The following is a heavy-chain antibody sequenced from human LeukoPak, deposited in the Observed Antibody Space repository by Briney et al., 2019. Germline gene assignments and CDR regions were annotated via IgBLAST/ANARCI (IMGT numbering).Heavy chain of an antibody. D-gene: IGHD2-21*02. CDR2: IYYGGST. V-gene: IGHV3-66*01. CDR3: ARVAKDCGGDCFSDY. CDR1: GFTVGSNS. Sequence: PGGSLRLSCAASGFTVGSNSMSWVRQTPGKGLEWVLVIYYGGSTFYADSVQGRVSISRDNSKNIVYLQINNLRAEDSGVYYCARVAKDCGGDCFSDYWGQGTLVTVPS. J-gene: IGHJ4*02.